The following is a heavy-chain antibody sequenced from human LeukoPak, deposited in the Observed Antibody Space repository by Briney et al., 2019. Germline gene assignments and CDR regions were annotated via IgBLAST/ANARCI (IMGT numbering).Heavy chain of an antibody. CDR1: GFTFDDYG. CDR3: ARGYGYSSGWYDGYFDY. V-gene: IGHV3-20*04. J-gene: IGHJ4*02. D-gene: IGHD6-19*01. Sequence: GGSLRLSCAASGFTFDDYGMSWVRQAPGKGLEWVSGINWNGGSTGYADSVKGRFTISRDNAKNSLYLQMNSLRAEDTALYYCARGYGYSSGWYDGYFDYWGQGTLVTVSP. CDR2: INWNGGST.